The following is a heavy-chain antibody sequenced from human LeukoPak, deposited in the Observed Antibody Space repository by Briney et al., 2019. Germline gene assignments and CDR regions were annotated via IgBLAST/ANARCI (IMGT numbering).Heavy chain of an antibody. CDR2: ISYDGSNK. J-gene: IGHJ4*02. CDR3: ARDRDYYDSSGYYGQGSIIYYFDY. CDR1: GFIFSSYG. D-gene: IGHD3-22*01. Sequence: GGSLRLSCAASGFIFSSYGMHWVRQAPGKGLEWVAVISYDGSNKYYADSVKGRFTISRDNAKNTLYLQMNSLRAEDTAVYYCARDRDYYDSSGYYGQGSIIYYFDYWGQGTLVTVSS. V-gene: IGHV3-30*03.